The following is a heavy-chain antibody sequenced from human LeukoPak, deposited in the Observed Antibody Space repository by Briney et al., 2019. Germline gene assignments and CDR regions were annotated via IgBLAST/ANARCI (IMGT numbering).Heavy chain of an antibody. J-gene: IGHJ4*02. CDR1: GFTFSNYA. D-gene: IGHD1-26*01. Sequence: GGSLRLSCAASGFTFSNYAMSWVRRAPGKGLEWVSTISYSGSSTYYADSVKGRFTISRDDSKNTLYLQMSSLRGEDTAVYYCARKWAYFDFWGQGTLVTVSS. CDR3: ARKWAYFDF. CDR2: ISYSGSST. V-gene: IGHV3-23*01.